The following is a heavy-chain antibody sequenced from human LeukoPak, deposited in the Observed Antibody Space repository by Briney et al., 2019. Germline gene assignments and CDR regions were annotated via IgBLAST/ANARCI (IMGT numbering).Heavy chain of an antibody. J-gene: IGHJ4*02. D-gene: IGHD3-22*01. Sequence: GGSLRLSCAPSGFTFSSYAMHWVRQAPGKGLEWVAVISYDGSNKYYADSVKGRFTISRDNSKNTLYLQMNSLRAEDTAVYYCARDKTYDSSGPEDYWGQGTLVTVSS. CDR1: GFTFSSYA. CDR2: ISYDGSNK. V-gene: IGHV3-30-3*01. CDR3: ARDKTYDSSGPEDY.